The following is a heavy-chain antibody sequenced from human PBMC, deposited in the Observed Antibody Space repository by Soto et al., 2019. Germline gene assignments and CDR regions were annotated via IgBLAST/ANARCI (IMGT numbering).Heavy chain of an antibody. CDR1: GASITFGGYS. J-gene: IGHJ4*02. Sequence: LSLTCTVSGASITFGGYSWSWIRQTPGKGLEWIGYINHLETTFYNPSFESRLTLSIDRAKNQFSLKLHSMSAADRAVYFCARGGGSDSFDYWGQGILVTVS. V-gene: IGHV4-30-2*01. D-gene: IGHD1-26*01. CDR3: ARGGGSDSFDY. CDR2: INHLETT.